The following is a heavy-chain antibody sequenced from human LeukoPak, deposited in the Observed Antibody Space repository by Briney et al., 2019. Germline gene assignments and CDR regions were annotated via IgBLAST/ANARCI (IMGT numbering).Heavy chain of an antibody. J-gene: IGHJ4*02. Sequence: ASVKVSCKASGYTFSYFAMHWVRQAPGQRPEWMGWINADNGDTKYSQKFQGRVTMTRDTSTSTVYMELSSLRSEDTAVYYCARSDCSSTSCYHSSFDYWGQGTLVTVSS. V-gene: IGHV1-3*01. CDR2: INADNGDT. D-gene: IGHD2-2*01. CDR3: ARSDCSSTSCYHSSFDY. CDR1: GYTFSYFA.